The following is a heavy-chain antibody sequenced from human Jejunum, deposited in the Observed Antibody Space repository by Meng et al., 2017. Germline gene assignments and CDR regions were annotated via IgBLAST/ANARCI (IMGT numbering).Heavy chain of an antibody. CDR1: GGSISSYY. Sequence: SETLSLTCTVSGGSISSYYWSWIRQPPGKGLEWIGYIYYSGSTNYNPPLKSRVTISVDRSTNQFSMKLSSVTAADAAVHDCARGVRLGELSLYPDAFDIWGQGTMVTVSS. CDR3: ARGVRLGELSLYPDAFDI. V-gene: IGHV4-59*01. CDR2: IYYSGST. J-gene: IGHJ3*02. D-gene: IGHD3-16*02.